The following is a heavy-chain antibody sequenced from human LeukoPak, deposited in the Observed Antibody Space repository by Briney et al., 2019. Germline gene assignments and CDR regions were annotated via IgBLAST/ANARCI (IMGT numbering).Heavy chain of an antibody. CDR3: ARDYHDSSGYYSPFDY. J-gene: IGHJ4*02. Sequence: GGSLRLSCAASGFTVSSNYMSWVRQAPGKGLEWVSVIYSGGSTYYADSVKGRFTLSRDNSKNTLYLQMNSLRAEDTAVYYCARDYHDSSGYYSPFDYWGQGTLVTVSS. V-gene: IGHV3-53*01. CDR2: IYSGGST. D-gene: IGHD3-22*01. CDR1: GFTVSSNY.